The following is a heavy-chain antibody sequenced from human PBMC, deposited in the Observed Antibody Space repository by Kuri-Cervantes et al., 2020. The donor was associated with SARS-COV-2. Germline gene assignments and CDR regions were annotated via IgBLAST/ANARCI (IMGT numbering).Heavy chain of an antibody. J-gene: IGHJ4*02. CDR2: IWYDGSNK. CDR1: GFTFSSYG. V-gene: IGHV3-33*06. D-gene: IGHD2-2*02. Sequence: GGSLRLSCAASGFTFSSYGMHWVRQAPGKGLEWVAVIWYDGSNKYYADSVKGRFTISRDNSKNTLYLQMNSLRAEDTAVYYCAKDGCSSTSCYMGYYFDYWGQGTLGTVSS. CDR3: AKDGCSSTSCYMGYYFDY.